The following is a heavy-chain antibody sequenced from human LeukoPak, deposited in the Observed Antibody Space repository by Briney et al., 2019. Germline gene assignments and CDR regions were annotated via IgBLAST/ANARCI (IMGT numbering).Heavy chain of an antibody. J-gene: IGHJ6*02. CDR1: GGSISSSNW. Sequence: SETLSLTCAVSGGSISSSNWWSWVRQPPGKGLEWIGEIYHSGSTNYNPSLKSRVTISVDKSKNQFSLKLSSVSAADTAVYYCARVGDSSSWYGNYYGMDVWGQGTTVTVSS. CDR3: ARVGDSSSWYGNYYGMDV. V-gene: IGHV4-4*02. CDR2: IYHSGST. D-gene: IGHD6-13*01.